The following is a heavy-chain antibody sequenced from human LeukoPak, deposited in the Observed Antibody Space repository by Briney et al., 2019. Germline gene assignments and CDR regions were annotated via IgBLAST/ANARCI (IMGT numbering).Heavy chain of an antibody. CDR3: ARHFQGIAVVPPSY. V-gene: IGHV4-39*01. D-gene: IGHD6-19*01. CDR1: GGSISSTNYY. J-gene: IGHJ4*02. CDR2: IYYSGST. Sequence: SETLSLTCTVSGGSISSTNYYWGWIRQPPGKELEWIGSIYYSGSTYYNPSLKSRVTISVGTAKNQFSLNLNSVTAADTAVYYCARHFQGIAVVPPSYWGQGTLVTVSS.